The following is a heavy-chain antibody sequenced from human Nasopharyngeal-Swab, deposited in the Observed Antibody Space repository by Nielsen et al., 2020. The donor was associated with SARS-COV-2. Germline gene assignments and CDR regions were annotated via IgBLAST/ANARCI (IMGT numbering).Heavy chain of an antibody. CDR3: ATYPLRSGYYTGREFDY. D-gene: IGHD3-3*01. CDR1: GYTLTELS. Sequence: ASVKVSCKVSGYTLTELSMHWVRQAPGKGLEWMGGFDPEDGETIYAQKFQGRVTMTEDTSTDTAYMELSSLRSEDTAVYYCATYPLRSGYYTGREFDYWGQGTLATVSS. CDR2: FDPEDGET. J-gene: IGHJ4*02. V-gene: IGHV1-24*01.